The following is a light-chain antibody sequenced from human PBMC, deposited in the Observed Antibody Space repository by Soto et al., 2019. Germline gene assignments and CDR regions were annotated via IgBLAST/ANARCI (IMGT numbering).Light chain of an antibody. CDR3: AAWDDRLGAYV. Sequence: QSSLTQPPSASATPGQRFTISCSGSNSNIGTNTVNWYQQLPGTAPRLLIYTNNQRPAGVPQRFSGSKTGTSASLAIGGLQSEDGADYYCAAWDDRLGAYVFGTGTKVTV. CDR1: NSNIGTNT. J-gene: IGLJ1*01. CDR2: TNN. V-gene: IGLV1-44*01.